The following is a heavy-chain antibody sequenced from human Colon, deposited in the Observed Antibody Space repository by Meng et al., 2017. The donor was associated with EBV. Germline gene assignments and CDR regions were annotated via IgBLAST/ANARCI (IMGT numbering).Heavy chain of an antibody. CDR1: GVSISSNIR. J-gene: IGHJ4*02. V-gene: IGHV4-4*02. CDR2: IDDSGST. CDR3: ARGKQDAWELLAY. D-gene: IGHD1-26*01. Sequence: VRRRGSGPGLAKPSGTLSLTCGVSGVSISSNIRWTWVRQPPGKGLEWIGDIDDSGSTNYNPSLNSRISISLDKSKNHFSLKVNSVTAADTAVYYCARGKQDAWELLAYWGQGALVTVSS.